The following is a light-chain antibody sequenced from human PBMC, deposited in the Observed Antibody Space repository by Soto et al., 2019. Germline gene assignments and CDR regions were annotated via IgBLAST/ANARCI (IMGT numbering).Light chain of an antibody. CDR3: QQRSNWPGPT. Sequence: EIVLTQSPATLSFSPGERATLSFSSSQSVSDYLAWYQQKPGQAPRLLIYDVSNRAAGIPARFSGSGSGTDFTLTISSLEPEDFAVYYCQQRSNWPGPTFGQGTRLEIK. V-gene: IGKV3-11*01. J-gene: IGKJ5*01. CDR2: DVS. CDR1: QSVSDY.